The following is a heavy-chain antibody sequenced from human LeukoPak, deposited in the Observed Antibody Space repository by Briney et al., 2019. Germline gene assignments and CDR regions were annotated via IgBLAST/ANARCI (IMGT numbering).Heavy chain of an antibody. Sequence: GGSLRLSCADSGFTFSTYAMTRVRQAPGKGLEWVSSISGSGDTTYYADSVKGRFTISRDNSKNTLYLQMNSLRAEDTAVYYCAKDKYNWNYFDYWGQGTLVIVSS. CDR2: ISGSGDTT. D-gene: IGHD1-20*01. V-gene: IGHV3-23*01. CDR3: AKDKYNWNYFDY. CDR1: GFTFSTYA. J-gene: IGHJ4*02.